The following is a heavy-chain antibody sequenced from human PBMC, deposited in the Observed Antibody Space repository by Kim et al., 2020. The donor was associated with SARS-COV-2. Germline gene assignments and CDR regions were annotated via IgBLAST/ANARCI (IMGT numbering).Heavy chain of an antibody. Sequence: SVKGRFTISRDNSKNTLYLQMNSLRAEDTAVYYCARDRVDSSGYSGLLDYWGQGTLVTVSS. CDR3: ARDRVDSSGYSGLLDY. D-gene: IGHD3-22*01. V-gene: IGHV3-66*01. J-gene: IGHJ4*02.